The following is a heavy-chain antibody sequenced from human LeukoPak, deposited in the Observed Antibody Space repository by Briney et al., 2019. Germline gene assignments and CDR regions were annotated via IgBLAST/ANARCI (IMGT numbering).Heavy chain of an antibody. CDR3: ARVSWFGELLPDY. CDR2: ISSSSSYI. J-gene: IGHJ4*02. CDR1: GFTFSSYS. D-gene: IGHD3-10*01. V-gene: IGHV3-21*01. Sequence: GGSLRLSCAASGFTFSSYSMNWVRQAPGKGLEWVSSISSSSSYIYYADSVKGRFTISRDNAKNSLYLQMNSLRAEDTAVYYCARVSWFGELLPDYWGQGTLVTVSS.